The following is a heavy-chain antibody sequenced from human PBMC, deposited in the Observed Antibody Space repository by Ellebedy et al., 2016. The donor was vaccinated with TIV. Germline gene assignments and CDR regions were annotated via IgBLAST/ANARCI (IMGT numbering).Heavy chain of an antibody. V-gene: IGHV5-51*01. J-gene: IGHJ3*02. D-gene: IGHD2-2*01. Sequence: GESLKISCEGSGYSFTSNCIGWVRQKPGRGLEWMGIIYPADSHTSYSPSFQGQVTISGDKSTSTALLQWSSLKASDTAIYYCARRTYASFAHGGFDIWGQGTMVTVIS. CDR3: ARRTYASFAHGGFDI. CDR2: IYPADSHT. CDR1: GYSFTSNC.